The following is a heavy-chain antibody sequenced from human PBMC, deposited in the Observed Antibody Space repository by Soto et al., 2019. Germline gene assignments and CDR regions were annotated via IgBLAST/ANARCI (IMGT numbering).Heavy chain of an antibody. V-gene: IGHV4-39*01. J-gene: IGHJ4*02. CDR3: ARHIEMATISYY. Sequence: QLQLQESGPGLVKPSETLSLTCTVSGGSISSSSYYWGWIRQPPGKGLEWIGSIYYSGSTYYNPSLKSRVTISVDTSKNQFSLKLSSVTAADTAVYYCARHIEMATISYYWGQGTLVTVSS. CDR1: GGSISSSSYY. CDR2: IYYSGST. D-gene: IGHD5-12*01.